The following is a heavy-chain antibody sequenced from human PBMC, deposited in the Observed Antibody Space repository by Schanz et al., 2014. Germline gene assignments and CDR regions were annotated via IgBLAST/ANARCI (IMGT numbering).Heavy chain of an antibody. D-gene: IGHD4-17*01. J-gene: IGHJ4*02. CDR1: GGSISSGGYT. V-gene: IGHV4-30-4*07. CDR3: ARARLRGDGQNVDFDY. Sequence: QVQLQESGPGLVKPSQTLSLTCAVSGGSISSGGYTWSWIRQPPGKGLEWIGYIYYSGSTYYNPSRKSRVHRSVDTSKNQFPLMRGSVTAADTAVYYCARARLRGDGQNVDFDYWGQGTLVTVST. CDR2: IYYSGST.